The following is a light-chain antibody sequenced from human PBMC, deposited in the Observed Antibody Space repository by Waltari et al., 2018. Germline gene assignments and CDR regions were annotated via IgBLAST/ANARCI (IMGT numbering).Light chain of an antibody. CDR1: QSIDSD. CDR3: QQRSKWPRT. CDR2: DAS. J-gene: IGKJ1*01. Sequence: EIVLTQSPATLSLSPGERATLSCRASQSIDSDLGWYQQKPGQAPRLLIYDASNRATGIPARFRGSGSGTDFTLTISSLEPEDIAVYYCQQRSKWPRTFGQGTKVEIK. V-gene: IGKV3-11*01.